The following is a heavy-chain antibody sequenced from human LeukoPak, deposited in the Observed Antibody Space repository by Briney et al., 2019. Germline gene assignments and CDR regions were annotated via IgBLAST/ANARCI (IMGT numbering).Heavy chain of an antibody. Sequence: SETLSLTCTVSGDSIRGYYWSWLRQPPGKGLEWIGNVYYSGKINYNPSLESRVTLSVDTSKNQFSLKLTSVTAADTAVYFCARARELAFMAYYFDYWGQGTLATVSS. CDR1: GDSIRGYY. CDR2: VYYSGKI. CDR3: ARARELAFMAYYFDY. J-gene: IGHJ4*02. D-gene: IGHD3-9*01. V-gene: IGHV4-59*01.